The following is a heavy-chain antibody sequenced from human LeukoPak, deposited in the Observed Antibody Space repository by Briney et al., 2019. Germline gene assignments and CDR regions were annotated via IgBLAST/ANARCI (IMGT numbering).Heavy chain of an antibody. J-gene: IGHJ6*03. CDR2: IYHSGST. Sequence: PSETLSLTCNVSGYSISSGYYWGWIRQPPGKGLQWIGTIYHSGSTYYNPSLKSRVTISVDTSKNQFSLKLSSVTAADTAVYYCARTTEGGYTYDYFYYYYMDVWGKGTTVTISS. CDR1: GYSISSGYY. D-gene: IGHD5-18*01. V-gene: IGHV4-38-2*02. CDR3: ARTTEGGYTYDYFYYYYMDV.